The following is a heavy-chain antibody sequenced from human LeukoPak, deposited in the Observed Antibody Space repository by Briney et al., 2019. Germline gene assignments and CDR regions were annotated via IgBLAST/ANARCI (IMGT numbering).Heavy chain of an antibody. CDR3: ASKGHRQAGGRPFDY. CDR2: ISYDGSNK. J-gene: IGHJ4*02. D-gene: IGHD3-10*01. V-gene: IGHV3-30-3*01. Sequence: PGGSLRLSCAAPGFTFSTYWMSWVRQAPGKGLEWVAVISYDGSNKYYADSVKGRFTISRDNSKNTLYLQMNSLRAEDTAVYYCASKGHRQAGGRPFDYWGQGTLVTVSS. CDR1: GFTFSTYW.